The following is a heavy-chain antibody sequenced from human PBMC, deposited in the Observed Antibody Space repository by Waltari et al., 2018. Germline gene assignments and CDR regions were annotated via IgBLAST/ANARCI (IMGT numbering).Heavy chain of an antibody. J-gene: IGHJ4*02. V-gene: IGHV7-4-1*01. Sequence: QVQLVQSGSELKKPGASVKISCRTSGYTFSPYSINWLRQAPGQGLEWMGYISTYTGNPTYAQGFTGRFVFSLDTSVSTAYLQIDGLRAEDTGLYYCARDARLINFDYWGQGTLVTVSS. D-gene: IGHD3-16*01. CDR2: ISTYTGNP. CDR1: GYTFSPYS. CDR3: ARDARLINFDY.